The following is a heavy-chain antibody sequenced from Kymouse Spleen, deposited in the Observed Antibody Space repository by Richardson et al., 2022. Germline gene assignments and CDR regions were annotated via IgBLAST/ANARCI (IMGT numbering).Heavy chain of an antibody. D-gene: IGHD6-6*01. CDR2: IYYSGST. CDR1: GGSVSSGSYY. CDR3: ARESYSSSFYYYYYGMDV. V-gene: IGHV4-61*01. J-gene: IGHJ6*02. Sequence: QVQLQESGPGLVKPSETLSLTCTVSGGSVSSGSYYWSWIRQPPGKGLEWIGYIYYSGSTNYNPSLKSRVTISVDTSKNQFSLKLSSVTAADTAVYYCARESYSSSFYYYYYGMDVWGQGTTVTVSS.